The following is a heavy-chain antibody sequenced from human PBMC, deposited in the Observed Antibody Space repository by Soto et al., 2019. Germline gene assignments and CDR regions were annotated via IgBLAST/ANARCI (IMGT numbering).Heavy chain of an antibody. CDR3: ARGVATLPVFAFDV. D-gene: IGHD6-6*01. J-gene: IGHJ3*01. CDR2: IYWSGDE. CDR1: GFSFSTSGVG. V-gene: IGHV2-5*01. Sequence: QMTLKASGPTLVKPTQTLTLTCSFPGFSFSTSGVGVGWVRQPPGKALEWLALIYWSGDEHYRPSLKSRLTITKDTSKNQVVLIMTNMDPVDTATYYCARGVATLPVFAFDVWGQGTTVTVSS.